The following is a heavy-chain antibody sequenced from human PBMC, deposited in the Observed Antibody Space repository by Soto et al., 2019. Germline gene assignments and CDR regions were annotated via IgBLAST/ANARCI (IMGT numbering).Heavy chain of an antibody. CDR1: GYTFTSYD. J-gene: IGHJ4*02. D-gene: IGHD6-13*01. V-gene: IGHV1-8*01. CDR2: MNPNSGNT. CDR3: ARELSSSWRFDY. Sequence: QVQLVQSGAEVKKPGASVKVSCKASGYTFTSYDINWVRQATGQGLEWMGWMNPNSGNTGYAQKCQSRVTITRNTSTSTAYMELSSLRSEDTAVYYCARELSSSWRFDYWGQGTLVTVSS.